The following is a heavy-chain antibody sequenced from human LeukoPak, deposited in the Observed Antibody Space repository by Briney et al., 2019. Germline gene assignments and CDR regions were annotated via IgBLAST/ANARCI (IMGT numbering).Heavy chain of an antibody. CDR2: ISSSSNTI. Sequence: GGSLRLSCAASGFTFSSYSMNWVRQAPGKGLEWVSYISSSSNTIQYADSVKGRFTISRDNAKNSLYLQMNSLRAEDTAVYYCVLGGYDSPYLGFDYWGQGTLVTVSS. J-gene: IGHJ4*02. D-gene: IGHD3-22*01. V-gene: IGHV3-48*04. CDR3: VLGGYDSPYLGFDY. CDR1: GFTFSSYS.